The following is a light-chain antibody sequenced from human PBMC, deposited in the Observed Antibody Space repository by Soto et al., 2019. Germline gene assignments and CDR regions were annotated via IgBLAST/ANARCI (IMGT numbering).Light chain of an antibody. Sequence: DIQMTQSPSSLSASVGDRVTITCRASQRLSSSLNWYQKKPGKAPKLLIYSASTLQSGVPSRFSGSGSGTEFTLTITSLQPEDFATYFCQQSYSSLLTFGGGTKVETK. CDR3: QQSYSSLLT. CDR2: SAS. J-gene: IGKJ4*01. CDR1: QRLSSS. V-gene: IGKV1-39*01.